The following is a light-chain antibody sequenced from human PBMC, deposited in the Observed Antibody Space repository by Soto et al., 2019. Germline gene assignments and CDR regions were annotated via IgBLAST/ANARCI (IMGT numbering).Light chain of an antibody. CDR1: SSDVGGFNY. Sequence: QSVLTQPASVSGSPGQSITISCTGTSSDVGGFNYVSWYQQHPDKAPKLLIYEGVNRPSGISNRFSGSKSGNTASLTISGLQAEDEAEYYCSSYTSTNSFYVFGTGTQLTVL. CDR2: EGV. V-gene: IGLV2-14*01. CDR3: SSYTSTNSFYV. J-gene: IGLJ1*01.